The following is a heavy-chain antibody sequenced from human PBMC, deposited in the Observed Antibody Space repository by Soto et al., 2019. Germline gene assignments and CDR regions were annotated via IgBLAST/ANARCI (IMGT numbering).Heavy chain of an antibody. J-gene: IGHJ5*02. D-gene: IGHD1-1*01. CDR1: GYTFSTYG. CDR3: ARDWKGAEGFDP. Sequence: QVQLVQSGAEVKKPGASVKVSCKASGYTFSTYGFSWVRQAPGQGLEWMGWIGADNGDTNYAQNFQGRVTMTTDTSPTTSYMALRSLTSDDTAVYFCARDWKGAEGFDPWGQGTLVTVSS. CDR2: IGADNGDT. V-gene: IGHV1-18*01.